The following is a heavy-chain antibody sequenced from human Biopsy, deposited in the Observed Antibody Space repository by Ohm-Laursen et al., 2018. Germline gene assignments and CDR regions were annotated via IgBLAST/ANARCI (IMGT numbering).Heavy chain of an antibody. J-gene: IGHJ4*02. Sequence: SLRLSCAASGFTFDDHVLHWVRHAPGKGLEWVSGISWDGGSEGYADSVKGRFTISRDNAKNSLFLQMNSLTTEDTALYYCVRGYSSSWSGYLDHWGQGTLVTVSS. CDR3: VRGYSSSWSGYLDH. CDR1: GFTFDDHV. CDR2: ISWDGGSE. V-gene: IGHV3-9*01. D-gene: IGHD3-3*01.